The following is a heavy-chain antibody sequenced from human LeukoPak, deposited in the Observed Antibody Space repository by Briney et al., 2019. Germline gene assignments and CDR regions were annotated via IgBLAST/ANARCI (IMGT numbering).Heavy chain of an antibody. V-gene: IGHV4-4*07. CDR2: IYTSGST. Sequence: SETLSLTCTVSGGSISSYYWSWIRQPAGKGLEWIGRIYTSGSTNYNPSLKSRVTMSVDTSKNQFSLKLNSVTAADTAVYYCARNYDSSGYYQYNWFDPWGQGTLVTVSS. CDR3: ARNYDSSGYYQYNWFDP. J-gene: IGHJ5*02. CDR1: GGSISSYY. D-gene: IGHD3-22*01.